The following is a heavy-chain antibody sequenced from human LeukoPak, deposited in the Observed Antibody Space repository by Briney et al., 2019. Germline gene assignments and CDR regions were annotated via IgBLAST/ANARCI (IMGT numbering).Heavy chain of an antibody. D-gene: IGHD4-17*01. J-gene: IGHJ4*02. V-gene: IGHV1-18*04. Sequence: EASVKVSCKASGFTFTSDNFTWVRQAPGHGLEWMGWISAYSGNANYAQNLQGRVTMTIDKSTSTAYMELRSLRYDDTAVYYCARGHLGDYQDYWGQGTLVTVSS. CDR1: GFTFTSDN. CDR2: ISAYSGNA. CDR3: ARGHLGDYQDY.